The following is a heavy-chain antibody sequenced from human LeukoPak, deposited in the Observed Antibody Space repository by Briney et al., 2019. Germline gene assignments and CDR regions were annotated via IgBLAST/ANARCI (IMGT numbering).Heavy chain of an antibody. D-gene: IGHD3-22*01. Sequence: GGSLRLSCAASGFTVSSNYMSWVRQAPGKGLEWVSVIYSGGSTYYADSVKGRFTISRDNSNNTLYLQMNSLRAEDTAVYYCARDKVYYYDSSGYSYYWYFDLWGRGTLVTVSS. V-gene: IGHV3-66*01. CDR3: ARDKVYYYDSSGYSYYWYFDL. J-gene: IGHJ2*01. CDR1: GFTVSSNY. CDR2: IYSGGST.